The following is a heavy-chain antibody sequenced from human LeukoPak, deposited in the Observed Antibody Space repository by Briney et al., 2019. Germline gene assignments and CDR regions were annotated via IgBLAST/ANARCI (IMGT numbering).Heavy chain of an antibody. CDR1: SDSIASCCYS. J-gene: IGHJ5*02. Sequence: SETLSLTCTVSSDSIASCCYSWAWHRPPPGKGLEWIVGIYETSNNHYNPSLKSRVTISVDFAKNHFSLSLTTVTAADTAVYYCARRTGWVDRWGQGTLVTVSS. V-gene: IGHV4-30-2*01. CDR3: ARRTGWVDR. CDR2: IYETSNN.